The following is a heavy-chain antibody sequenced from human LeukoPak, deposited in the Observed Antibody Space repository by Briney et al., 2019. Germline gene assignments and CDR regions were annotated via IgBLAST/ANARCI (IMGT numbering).Heavy chain of an antibody. CDR3: VRDLGGRSGH. J-gene: IGHJ4*02. V-gene: IGHV3-74*01. D-gene: IGHD1-26*01. Sequence: GGSLRLSCAASGFTFRNYWMHWVRQAPGKGLVWVSRVNGDGSNTIYADSVKGRFTISRDNAANTVYLQMNSLRGEDTAVYYCVRDLGGRSGHWGQGTLVTVSS. CDR2: VNGDGSNT. CDR1: GFTFRNYW.